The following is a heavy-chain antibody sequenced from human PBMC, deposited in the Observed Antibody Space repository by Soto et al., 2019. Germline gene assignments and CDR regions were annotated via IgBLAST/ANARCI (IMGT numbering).Heavy chain of an antibody. CDR1: GYTFTGYY. CDR2: INPNSGGT. D-gene: IGHD6-6*01. CDR3: AREGSIAARPNWFDP. Sequence: GASVKVSCKASGYTFTGYYMHWVRQAPGQGLEWMGWINPNSGGTNYAQKFQGWVTMTRDTSISTAYMELSRLRSDDTAVYYCAREGSIAARPNWFDPWGQGTLVTVPQ. J-gene: IGHJ5*02. V-gene: IGHV1-2*04.